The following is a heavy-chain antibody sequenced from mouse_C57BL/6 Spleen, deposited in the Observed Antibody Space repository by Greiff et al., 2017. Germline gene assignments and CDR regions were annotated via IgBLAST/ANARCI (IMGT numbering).Heavy chain of an antibody. J-gene: IGHJ4*01. CDR3: TRDGGNYDAMDY. V-gene: IGHV5-9-1*02. D-gene: IGHD2-1*01. CDR1: GFTFSSYA. Sequence: EVKLMESGEGLVKPGGSLKLSCAASGFTFSSYAMSWVRQTPEKRLEWVAYISSGGDYIYYADTVKGRFTISRDNARNTLYLQMSSLKSEDTAMYYCTRDGGNYDAMDYWGQGSSVTVSS. CDR2: ISSGGDYI.